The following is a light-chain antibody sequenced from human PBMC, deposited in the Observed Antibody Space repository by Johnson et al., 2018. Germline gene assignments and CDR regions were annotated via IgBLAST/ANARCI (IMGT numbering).Light chain of an antibody. CDR3: GNWDSRLSAGNV. CDR1: SSNIGNNY. J-gene: IGLJ1*01. Sequence: QSVLTQPPSVSAAPGQKVTISCSGSSSNIGNNYVSWYQQLPGTAPKLLIYENNKRPSGIPDRFSGSKSGTSATLGITGLQTGDEADYYCGNWDSRLSAGNVFGTGPKVTVL. CDR2: ENN. V-gene: IGLV1-51*02.